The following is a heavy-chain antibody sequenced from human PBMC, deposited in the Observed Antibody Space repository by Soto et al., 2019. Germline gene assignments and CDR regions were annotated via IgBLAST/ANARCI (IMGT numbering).Heavy chain of an antibody. Sequence: SQLKCHTWTVFCGKIANLSDNWDRIRQPPGKGLEWIGTIYYDGSTSYNPSLKSQVTISVDTSKNHFALKVNSVTAADTAVYYCARFYGNAFDVWGRGTVVTASS. CDR1: CGKIANLSDN. J-gene: IGHJ3*01. D-gene: IGHD3-10*01. CDR2: IYYDGST. CDR3: ARFYGNAFDV. V-gene: IGHV4-39*02.